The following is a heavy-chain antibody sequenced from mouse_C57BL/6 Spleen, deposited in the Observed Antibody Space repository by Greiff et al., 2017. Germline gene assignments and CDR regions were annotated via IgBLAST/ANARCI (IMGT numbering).Heavy chain of an antibody. CDR1: GYAFSSYW. V-gene: IGHV1-80*01. CDR2: IYPGDGDT. CDR3: ARKGYYGSSPPWFAY. D-gene: IGHD1-1*01. J-gene: IGHJ3*01. Sequence: VQLQQSGAELVKPGASVKISCKASGYAFSSYWMNWVKQRPGKGLEWIGQIYPGDGDTNYNGKFKGKATLTADKSSSTAYMQLSILTSEDSAFYFCARKGYYGSSPPWFAYWGQGTLVTVSA.